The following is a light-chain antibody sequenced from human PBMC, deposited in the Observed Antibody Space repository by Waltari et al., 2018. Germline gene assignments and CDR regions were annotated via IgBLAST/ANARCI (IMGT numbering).Light chain of an antibody. J-gene: IGLJ2*01. Sequence: QSALTQPASVSGSPGQSITISCTGSSSDVGAYNYVSWYQQHPGKAPNLLIYEVSNRPSGVSIRFAGSKSGTTASLTISWLLAEDEADYYCISYSSSTTLGVFGGGTKLTVL. V-gene: IGLV2-14*03. CDR3: ISYSSSTTLGV. CDR1: SSDVGAYNY. CDR2: EVS.